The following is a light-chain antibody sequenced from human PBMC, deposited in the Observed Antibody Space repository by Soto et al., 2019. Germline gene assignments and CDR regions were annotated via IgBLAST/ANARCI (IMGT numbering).Light chain of an antibody. J-gene: IGLJ2*01. CDR1: SSNIGAGYD. V-gene: IGLV1-40*01. Sequence: QAVVTQPPSVSGAPGQRVTISCTGSSSNIGAGYDVHWYQQLPGTAPKLLIYGNSNRPSGVPDRFSGSKSGTSASLAITGLQAEDEADYYCQSYDSLSGSRVFGGGTKVTVL. CDR2: GNS. CDR3: QSYDSLSGSRV.